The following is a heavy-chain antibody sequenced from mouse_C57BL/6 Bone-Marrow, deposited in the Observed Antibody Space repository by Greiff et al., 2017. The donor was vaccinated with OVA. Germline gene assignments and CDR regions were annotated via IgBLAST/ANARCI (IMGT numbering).Heavy chain of an antibody. V-gene: IGHV1-53*01. CDR3: ARERVWDYDGRSDGY. CDR1: GYTFTSYW. CDR2: INPSNGGT. J-gene: IGHJ2*01. D-gene: IGHD1-1*01. Sequence: QVQLQQPGTELVKPGASVKLSCKASGYTFTSYWMHWVKQRPGQGLEWIGNINPSNGGTNYNEKFKSKATLTVDKSSSTAYMQLSSLTSEDSAVYECARERVWDYDGRSDGYWGKGTTLTVSS.